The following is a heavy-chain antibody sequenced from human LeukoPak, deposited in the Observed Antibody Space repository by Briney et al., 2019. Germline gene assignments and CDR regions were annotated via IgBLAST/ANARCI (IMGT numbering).Heavy chain of an antibody. Sequence: GGSLRLSCAASGVTFSSYWMHWVRQAPGKGLVWVSRINSDGSSTSYADSVKGRFTISRDNAKNTLYLQMNSLRAEDTAVYYCARAHYIVATDYWGQGTLVTVSS. CDR2: INSDGSST. V-gene: IGHV3-74*01. CDR3: ARAHYIVATDY. J-gene: IGHJ4*02. D-gene: IGHD5-12*01. CDR1: GVTFSSYW.